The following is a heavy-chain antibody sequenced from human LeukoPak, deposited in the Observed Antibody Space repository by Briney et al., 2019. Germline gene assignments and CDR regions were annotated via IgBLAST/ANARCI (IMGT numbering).Heavy chain of an antibody. D-gene: IGHD6-6*01. V-gene: IGHV3-23*01. J-gene: IGHJ4*02. CDR1: GFIFSNYA. CDR2: ISGSGGST. Sequence: PGGSLRLSCAASGFIFSNYAMSWVRQAPGKGLEWVSGISGSGGSTVYADSVKGRFTISRDNSKNTLYLRMNSLRAEDTAVYYCARAVSSSVFDYWGQGALVTVSS. CDR3: ARAVSSSVFDY.